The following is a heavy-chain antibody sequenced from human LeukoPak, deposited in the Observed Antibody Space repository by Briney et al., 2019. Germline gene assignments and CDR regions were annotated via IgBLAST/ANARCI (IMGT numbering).Heavy chain of an antibody. Sequence: SGKVSCKASGFTFTSSTVQGVRQARGQRRDGIGWIVVGSGNTKYAQKLQERVTITRDMSTNTAYMELSSLRSEDTPVYYCAADLYGPGFDYWGQGTLVTVSS. CDR3: AADLYGPGFDY. V-gene: IGHV1-58*01. CDR1: GFTFTSST. CDR2: IVVGSGNT. D-gene: IGHD3-16*01. J-gene: IGHJ4*02.